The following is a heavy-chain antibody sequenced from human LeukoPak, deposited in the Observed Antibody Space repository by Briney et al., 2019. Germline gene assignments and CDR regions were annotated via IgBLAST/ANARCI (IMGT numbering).Heavy chain of an antibody. J-gene: IGHJ3*02. CDR3: ARDCGDNTDAFDI. Sequence: GASVKVSCKASGYTFTSYYMHWVRQAPGQGLEWMGIINPSGGSTSYAQKFQGRVTMTRDMSTSTVYMELSSLRSEDTAVYYCARDCGDNTDAFDIWGQGTMVTVSS. CDR2: INPSGGST. V-gene: IGHV1-46*01. D-gene: IGHD4-17*01. CDR1: GYTFTSYY.